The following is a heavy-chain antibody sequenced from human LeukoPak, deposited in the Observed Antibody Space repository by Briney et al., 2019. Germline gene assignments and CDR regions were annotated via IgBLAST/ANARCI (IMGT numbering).Heavy chain of an antibody. CDR3: ARKTGDC. V-gene: IGHV3-30*03. CDR1: GFTFSSYG. CDR2: ISYDGSNK. D-gene: IGHD1-14*01. J-gene: IGHJ4*02. Sequence: HSGGSLRLSCAASGFTFSSYGMHWVRQAPGKGLEWVAVISYDGSNKYYADSVKGRFTISRDNSKNTLYLQMNSLRVEDTAVYYCARKTGDCWGQGTLVIVSS.